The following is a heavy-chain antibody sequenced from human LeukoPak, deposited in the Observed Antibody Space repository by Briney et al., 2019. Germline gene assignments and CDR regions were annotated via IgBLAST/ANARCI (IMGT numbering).Heavy chain of an antibody. Sequence: ASVKVSCKASGYTFTSYGISWVRQAPGQGLEWMGWISAYNGNTNYAQKLQGRATMTTDTSTSTAYMELRSLRSDDTAVYYCARVSVWEVVTAHDYWGQGTLVTVSS. J-gene: IGHJ4*02. CDR2: ISAYNGNT. CDR3: ARVSVWEVVTAHDY. CDR1: GYTFTSYG. D-gene: IGHD2-21*02. V-gene: IGHV1-18*04.